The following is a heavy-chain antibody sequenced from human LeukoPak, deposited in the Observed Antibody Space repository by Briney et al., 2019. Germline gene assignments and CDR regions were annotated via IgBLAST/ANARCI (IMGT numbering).Heavy chain of an antibody. CDR1: GGSISSSNYY. CDR2: SYYRGST. CDR3: RPYYYDSSGYYFDY. D-gene: IGHD3-22*01. Sequence: SETLFLTCTVSGGSISSSNYYWGWIRQPPGKGLEWIGSSYYRGSTYYNPSLKSRVTISLDTSKNQFSLKLSSVTAADTAVYYCRPYYYDSSGYYFDYWGQGTLVTVSS. J-gene: IGHJ4*02. V-gene: IGHV4-39*07.